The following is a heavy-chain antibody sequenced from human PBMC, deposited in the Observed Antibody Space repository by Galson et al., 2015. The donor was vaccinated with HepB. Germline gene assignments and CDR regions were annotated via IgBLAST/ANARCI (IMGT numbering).Heavy chain of an antibody. CDR3: ARDISGSYYYYYYYYMDV. J-gene: IGHJ6*03. CDR2: ISAYNGNT. V-gene: IGHV1-18*01. Sequence: SVKVSCKASGYTFISYGISWVRQAPGQGLEWMGWISAYNGNTNYAQKLQGRVTMTTDTSTSTAYMELRSLRSDDTAVYYCARDISGSYYYYYYYYMDVWGKGTTVTVSS. CDR1: GYTFISYG. D-gene: IGHD3-10*01.